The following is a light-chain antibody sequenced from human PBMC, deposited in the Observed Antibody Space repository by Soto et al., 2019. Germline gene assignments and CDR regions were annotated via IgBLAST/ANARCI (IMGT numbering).Light chain of an antibody. J-gene: IGKJ4*01. Sequence: EIVLTQSPGTLYLSPGERATLSCRASQTLSSSHLAWYQQKPGQAPRLVIYGASSRATGIPDRFSGGGSGTDFTLTISRLEPEDFAVYYCQQFSSYPLTFGGGTKVDI. V-gene: IGKV3-20*01. CDR2: GAS. CDR1: QTLSSSH. CDR3: QQFSSYPLT.